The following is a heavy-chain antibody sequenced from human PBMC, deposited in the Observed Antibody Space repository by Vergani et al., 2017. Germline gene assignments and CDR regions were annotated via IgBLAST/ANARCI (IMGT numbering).Heavy chain of an antibody. V-gene: IGHV3-9*01. CDR3: ATDYGGVDAFDI. D-gene: IGHD4-23*01. J-gene: IGHJ3*02. CDR2: ISWNSGSI. CDR1: GFTFDDYA. Sequence: EVQLVESGGGLVKPGGSLRLSCAASGFTFDDYAMHWVRQAPGKGLEWVSGISWNSGSIGYADSVKGRFTISRDNAKNSLYLQMNSLRAEDTAVYYCATDYGGVDAFDIWGQGTMVTVSS.